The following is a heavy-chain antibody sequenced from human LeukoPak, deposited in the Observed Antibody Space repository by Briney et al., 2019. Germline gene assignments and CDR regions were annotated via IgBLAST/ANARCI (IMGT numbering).Heavy chain of an antibody. CDR1: GGSISSGSYY. CDR3: ARTGYVDRYFDL. D-gene: IGHD3-16*01. Sequence: PSQTLSLTCTVSGGSISSGSYYWSWIRQPAGKGLEWIGRIYTSGSTNYNPSLKSRVTISVDTSKNQFSLKLSSVTAADTAVYYCARTGYVDRYFDLWGRGTLVTVSS. V-gene: IGHV4-61*02. J-gene: IGHJ2*01. CDR2: IYTSGST.